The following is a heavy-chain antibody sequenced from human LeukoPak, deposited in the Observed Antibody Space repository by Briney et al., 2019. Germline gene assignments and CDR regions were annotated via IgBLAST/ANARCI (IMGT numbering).Heavy chain of an antibody. V-gene: IGHV3-23*01. CDR3: ARAFKYSMSGYYFDY. D-gene: IGHD2-21*01. J-gene: IGHJ4*02. CDR1: GFTFSSYA. CDR2: ISSGGGTT. Sequence: GGSLRLSCAASGFTFSSYAMSWVRQAPGKGLEWVSGISSGGGTTYYADSVKGRFTISRDNSKNTLYLQMNSLRAEDTALYYCARAFKYSMSGYYFDYWGQGTLVTVSS.